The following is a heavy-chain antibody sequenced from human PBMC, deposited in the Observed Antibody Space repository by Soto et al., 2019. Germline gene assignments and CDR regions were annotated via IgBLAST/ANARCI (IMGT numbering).Heavy chain of an antibody. CDR3: ARERKIVGATLVDY. CDR2: IYYSGST. V-gene: IGHV4-59*01. CDR1: GGSISSYY. Sequence: SETLSLTCTVSGGSISSYYWSWIRQPPGKGLEWIGYIYYSGSTNYNPSLKSRVTISVDTSKNQFSLKLSSVTAADTAVYYCARERKIVGATLVDYWGQGTLVTVSS. D-gene: IGHD1-26*01. J-gene: IGHJ4*02.